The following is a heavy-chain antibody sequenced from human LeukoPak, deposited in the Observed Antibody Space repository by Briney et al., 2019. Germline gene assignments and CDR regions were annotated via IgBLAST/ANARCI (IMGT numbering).Heavy chain of an antibody. CDR2: ISSSGSGGNT. D-gene: IGHD2-2*02. V-gene: IGHV3-23*01. J-gene: IGHJ4*02. CDR1: GVTLSNYA. CDR3: ARGFSYTLYCFDY. Sequence: GGSLRLSCVASGVTLSNYAMSWARQAPGKGLEWVPGISSSGSGGNTYYADSVKGRFTISRDNSKNTLYLEMNSLRVEDTAVYYCARGFSYTLYCFDYWGQGTLVTVSS.